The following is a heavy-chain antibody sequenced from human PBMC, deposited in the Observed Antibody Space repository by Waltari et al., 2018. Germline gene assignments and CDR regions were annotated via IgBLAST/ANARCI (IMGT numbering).Heavy chain of an antibody. V-gene: IGHV1-2*02. D-gene: IGHD6-19*01. CDR2: INLDTGDT. CDR1: GFTFVGNY. J-gene: IGHJ4*02. CDR3: ARSSAWTFRANGFEF. Sequence: QVQLVQSGAEVKKPGASVKVSCTASGFTFVGNYLHWVRQAPGQGPVWMGWINLDTGDTNYAQKFKGSVTMARDTSVSTAYMELNRLRSDDTAVYYCARSSAWTFRANGFEFWVQGTLVTVSP.